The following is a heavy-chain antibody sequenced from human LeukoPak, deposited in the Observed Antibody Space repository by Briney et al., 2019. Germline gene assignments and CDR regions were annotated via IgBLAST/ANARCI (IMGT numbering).Heavy chain of an antibody. V-gene: IGHV4-59*13. Sequence: SETLSLTCTVSGGSISGDYWSGIRQPPGKGLEWVGYIYYTGTTNYNPSLKSRVTISVDTSKNRFSLRLSSVTAADTAVYYCARKLGATLFDFWGQGTLVTVSS. CDR1: GGSISGDY. D-gene: IGHD1-26*01. J-gene: IGHJ4*02. CDR3: ARKLGATLFDF. CDR2: IYYTGTT.